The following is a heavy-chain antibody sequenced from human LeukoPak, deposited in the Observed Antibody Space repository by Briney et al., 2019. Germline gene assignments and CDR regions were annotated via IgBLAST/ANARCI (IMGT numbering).Heavy chain of an antibody. D-gene: IGHD2-8*01. CDR3: AKDRRCTNGVCSNNWFDP. CDR2: ISGSGGST. J-gene: IGHJ5*02. CDR1: GFTFSSYA. Sequence: GGSLRLSCAASGFTFSSYAMSWVRQAPGKGLEWVSAISGSGGSTYYADSVKGRFTISRDNSKNTVYLQMNSLRAEDTAVYYCAKDRRCTNGVCSNNWFDPWGQGTLVTVSS. V-gene: IGHV3-23*01.